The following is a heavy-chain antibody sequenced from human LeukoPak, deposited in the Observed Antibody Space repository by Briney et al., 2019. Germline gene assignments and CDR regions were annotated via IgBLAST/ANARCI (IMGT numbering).Heavy chain of an antibody. Sequence: GGSLRLSCAASGFTFSTYWMSWVRQAPGKGLECVANIKRDGSEKYYVDSVKGRFTIFGDDAKSSLYLQMNSLRAEDTAVYFCARVYTGNRWHFDYWGQGTLVTVSS. V-gene: IGHV3-7*03. CDR3: ARVYTGNRWHFDY. D-gene: IGHD2-2*02. CDR1: GFTFSTYW. J-gene: IGHJ4*02. CDR2: IKRDGSEK.